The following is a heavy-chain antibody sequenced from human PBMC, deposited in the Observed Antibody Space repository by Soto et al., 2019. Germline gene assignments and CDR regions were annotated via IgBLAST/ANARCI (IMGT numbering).Heavy chain of an antibody. CDR3: ARIRQITMVRGDFWFDP. Sequence: QVQLQESGPGLVKPSETLSLTCTVSGGSISSYYWSWIRQPPGKGLEWIGYIYYSGSTHYNPSLKSRVTISVDTSKNQFSLKLSSVTAADTAVYYCARIRQITMVRGDFWFDPWGQGTLVTVSS. CDR2: IYYSGST. V-gene: IGHV4-59*01. CDR1: GGSISSYY. D-gene: IGHD3-10*01. J-gene: IGHJ5*02.